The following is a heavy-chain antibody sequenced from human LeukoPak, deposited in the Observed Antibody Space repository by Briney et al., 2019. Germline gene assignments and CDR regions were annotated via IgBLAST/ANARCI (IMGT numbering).Heavy chain of an antibody. Sequence: GGSLRLSCAGSDFTFHAYAMSWVRQAPGKGLEWVSAIGGGGDSIYYADSVKGRFTIPRDNSKSMLYLQMNSLRVDDTAVYYCAKDLRGYDRPSDYWGQGTLVTVSS. CDR2: IGGGGDSI. CDR1: DFTFHAYA. V-gene: IGHV3-23*01. J-gene: IGHJ4*02. D-gene: IGHD3-22*01. CDR3: AKDLRGYDRPSDY.